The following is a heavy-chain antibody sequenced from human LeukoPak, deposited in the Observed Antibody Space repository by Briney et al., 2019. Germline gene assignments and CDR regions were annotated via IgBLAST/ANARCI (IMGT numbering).Heavy chain of an antibody. V-gene: IGHV3-11*01. CDR1: GFTFSDYY. Sequence: PGGSLRLSCAASGFTFSDYYMTWIRQAPGKGLEWVSYISGSGTTIYYADSVKGRFTISRDNAKNSLYLHMNSLRAEDTAVYYCTTVSVGYYDSSGYYLYWYFDLWGRGTLVTVSS. J-gene: IGHJ2*01. CDR2: ISGSGTTI. D-gene: IGHD3-22*01. CDR3: TTVSVGYYDSSGYYLYWYFDL.